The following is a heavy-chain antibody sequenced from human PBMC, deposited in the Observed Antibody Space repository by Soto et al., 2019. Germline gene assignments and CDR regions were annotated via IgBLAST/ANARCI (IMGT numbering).Heavy chain of an antibody. Sequence: PXETLSLTCAVYGGSFSGYYWSWIRQPPGKGLEWIGEINHSGSTNYNPSLKSRVTISVDTSKNQFSLKLSSVTAADTAVYYCARGSKDSYPGSRIFDFWGRGTLVTVSS. CDR1: GGSFSGYY. V-gene: IGHV4-34*01. CDR3: ARGSKDSYPGSRIFDF. J-gene: IGHJ4*02. D-gene: IGHD3-10*01. CDR2: INHSGST.